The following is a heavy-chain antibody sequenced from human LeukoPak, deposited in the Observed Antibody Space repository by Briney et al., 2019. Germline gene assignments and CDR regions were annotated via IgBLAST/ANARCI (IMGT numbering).Heavy chain of an antibody. CDR3: ARVYGSGSYYREYFQH. CDR2: IYTSGST. Sequence: SQTLSLTCTVSGGSISSGSYYWRWIRQPAGKGLEWIGRIYTSGSTNYNPSLKSRVTISVDTSKNQFSLKLSSVTAADTAVYYCARVYGSGSYYREYFQHWGQGTLVTVSS. CDR1: GGSISSGSYY. D-gene: IGHD3-10*01. V-gene: IGHV4-61*02. J-gene: IGHJ1*01.